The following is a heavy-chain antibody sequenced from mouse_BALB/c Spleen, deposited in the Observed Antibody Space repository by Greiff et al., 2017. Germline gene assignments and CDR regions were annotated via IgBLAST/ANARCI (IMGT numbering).Heavy chain of an antibody. CDR2: INSNGGST. D-gene: IGHD2-4*01. Sequence: EVKVVESGGGLVKLGGSLKLSCAASGFTFSSYYMSWVRQTPEKRLELVAAINSNGGSTYYPDTVKGRFTISRDNAKNTLYLQMSSLKSEDTALYYCARRVITDWYFDVWGAGTTVTVSS. CDR3: ARRVITDWYFDV. CDR1: GFTFSSYY. V-gene: IGHV5-6-2*01. J-gene: IGHJ1*01.